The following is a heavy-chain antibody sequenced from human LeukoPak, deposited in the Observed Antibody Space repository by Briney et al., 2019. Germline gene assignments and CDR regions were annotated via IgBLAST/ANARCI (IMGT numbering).Heavy chain of an antibody. CDR3: ARSAWTYDY. CDR1: GGSFSAYF. V-gene: IGHV4-34*01. CDR2: VGHSGSA. D-gene: IGHD5-12*01. Sequence: PSETLSLTCAVSGGSFSAYFWRWIRQPPGKGLEWIGDVGHSGSADYNPSLKSRVTISVDTSKNQFSLDLSSVTAADTALYYCARSAWTYDYWGQGILVTVSS. J-gene: IGHJ4*02.